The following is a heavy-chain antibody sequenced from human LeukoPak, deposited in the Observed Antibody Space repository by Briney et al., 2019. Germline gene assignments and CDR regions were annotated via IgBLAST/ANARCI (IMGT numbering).Heavy chain of an antibody. CDR3: ASNRVFYGLDV. J-gene: IGHJ6*02. CDR1: GFTFSSYW. V-gene: IGHV3-74*01. Sequence: GGSLRLSCAASGFTFSSYWMHWVRQAPGKGLMWVSRIKSDGSETSYADSVKGRFTISRDNARNTLYLQMNSLRPEDTAIYYCASNRVFYGLDVWGQGTTVTVSS. D-gene: IGHD1-14*01. CDR2: IKSDGSET.